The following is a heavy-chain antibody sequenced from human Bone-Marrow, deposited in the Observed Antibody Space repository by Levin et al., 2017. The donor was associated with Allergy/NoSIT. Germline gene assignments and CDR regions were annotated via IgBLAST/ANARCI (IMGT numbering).Heavy chain of an antibody. CDR2: INARSGIP. CDR1: GYTFTNYA. J-gene: IGHJ5*02. D-gene: IGHD3-16*01. CDR3: AKGAGHYPDAYGGGS. V-gene: IGHV7-4-1*02. Sequence: ASVKVSCKASGYTFTNYAINWVRQAPGQGLEWMGRINARSGIPTYAQGFTGRFVFSLDTSVSTAYLQISSLKTEDTAVYYCAKGAGHYPDAYGGGSWGQGTLVTVSS.